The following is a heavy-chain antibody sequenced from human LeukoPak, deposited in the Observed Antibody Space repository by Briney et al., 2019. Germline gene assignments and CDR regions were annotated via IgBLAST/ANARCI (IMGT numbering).Heavy chain of an antibody. J-gene: IGHJ4*02. D-gene: IGHD2-15*01. Sequence: GSLRLSCAASGFTFSSYAMSWVRPAPGKGLEWVSAISGSGGSTYYADSVKGRFTISRDNSKNTLYLQMNSLRAEDTAIYYCAKGARLGYCGGGSCYCIDYWGQGTLVTVSS. CDR2: ISGSGGST. CDR3: AKGARLGYCGGGSCYCIDY. CDR1: GFTFSSYA. V-gene: IGHV3-23*01.